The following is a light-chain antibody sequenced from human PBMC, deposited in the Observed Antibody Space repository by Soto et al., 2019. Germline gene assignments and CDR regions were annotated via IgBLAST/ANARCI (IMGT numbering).Light chain of an antibody. J-gene: IGKJ2*01. CDR3: QQYGSSPPYT. V-gene: IGKV3-20*01. CDR1: QSVSSSY. Sequence: EIVLTQSPGTLSLSPGERATLSCRASQSVSSSYVAWYQQKPGQAPRLLIYCASSRATGIPDRFIGSGSGTDFTLTISSLEPEDFAVYYCQQYGSSPPYTFGQGTKLEIK. CDR2: CAS.